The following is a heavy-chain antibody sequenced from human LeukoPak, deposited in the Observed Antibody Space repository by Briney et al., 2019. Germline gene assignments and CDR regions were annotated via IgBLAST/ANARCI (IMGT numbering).Heavy chain of an antibody. V-gene: IGHV4-59*01. CDR3: ARGYFEDRIAARHNWFDP. Sequence: SETLSLTCTVSGGSMSGYYWNWIRQSPGKGLEWIAYVYYTGMMDYNPSLKSRVSISLDTSKNQFSLRLSSVTAADTAIYYCARGYFEDRIAARHNWFDPWGQGTLVSVSS. J-gene: IGHJ5*02. CDR2: VYYTGMM. D-gene: IGHD6-6*01. CDR1: GGSMSGYY.